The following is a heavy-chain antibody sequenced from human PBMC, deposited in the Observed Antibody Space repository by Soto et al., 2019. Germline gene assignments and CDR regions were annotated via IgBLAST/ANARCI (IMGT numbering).Heavy chain of an antibody. CDR2: LYQSETS. CDR1: GGSITRSNYY. Sequence: SETLSLTCTVSGGSITRSNYYWNWVRQPPGKGLEWIGSLYQSETSYYNPSLKSRATVSVDTSKNQFSLKVTSVTAADTAVYYCATTTHYTEGGFDYWGRGTLVTVSS. CDR3: ATTTHYTEGGFDY. V-gene: IGHV4-39*01. J-gene: IGHJ4*02. D-gene: IGHD3-3*01.